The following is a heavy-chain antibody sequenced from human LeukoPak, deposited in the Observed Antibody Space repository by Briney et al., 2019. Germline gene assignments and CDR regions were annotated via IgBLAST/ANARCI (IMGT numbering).Heavy chain of an antibody. CDR3: ARDDPSGSYIDY. J-gene: IGHJ4*02. Sequence: PGGSLRLSCAASGFTVSSNYMTWVRQAPGKGLEWLSVIYSGGTTYYADSVKGRFTISRDNSKNTLYLQMNSLRAEDTAVYYFARDDPSGSYIDYWGQGTLVTVSS. V-gene: IGHV3-66*01. CDR1: GFTVSSNY. CDR2: IYSGGTT. D-gene: IGHD1-26*01.